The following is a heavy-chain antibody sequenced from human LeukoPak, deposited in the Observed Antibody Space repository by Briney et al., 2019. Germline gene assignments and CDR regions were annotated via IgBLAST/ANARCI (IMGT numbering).Heavy chain of an antibody. CDR3: ARCATSSSWPPFFDY. CDR2: INPSGGST. J-gene: IGHJ4*02. Sequence: INPSGGSTSYAQKFQGRVTMTRDTSTSTVYMELSSLRSEDTAVYYCARCATSSSWPPFFDYWGQGTLVTVSS. V-gene: IGHV1-46*01. D-gene: IGHD6-13*01.